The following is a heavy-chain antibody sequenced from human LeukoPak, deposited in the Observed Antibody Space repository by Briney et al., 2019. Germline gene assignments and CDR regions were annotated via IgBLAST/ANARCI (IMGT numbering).Heavy chain of an antibody. J-gene: IGHJ4*02. CDR2: INYSGST. V-gene: IGHV4-39*01. D-gene: IGHD3-22*01. Sequence: PSETLSLTCTVSGGSIIGSTSYWGWIRQPPGKGLDWIGIINYSGSTYYNPSLRSRVTISVDTSKNQFSLKLNSVTASDTAVYYCARGYDYWGQGTLVTVPS. CDR1: GGSIIGSTSY. CDR3: ARGYDY.